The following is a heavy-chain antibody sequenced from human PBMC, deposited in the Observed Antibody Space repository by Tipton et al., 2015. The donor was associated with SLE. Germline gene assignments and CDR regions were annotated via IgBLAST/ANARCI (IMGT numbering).Heavy chain of an antibody. CDR3: ARDLITIVRGVTPDAFDI. J-gene: IGHJ3*02. Sequence: TLSLTCTVSGGSISSGGYYWSWIRQHPGKALEWIGYIYYSGSTYYNPSLKSRVTISVDTSKNQFSLKLSSVTAADTAVYYCARDLITIVRGVTPDAFDIWGQGTMVTVSS. CDR2: IYYSGST. V-gene: IGHV4-31*03. D-gene: IGHD3-10*01. CDR1: GGSISSGGYY.